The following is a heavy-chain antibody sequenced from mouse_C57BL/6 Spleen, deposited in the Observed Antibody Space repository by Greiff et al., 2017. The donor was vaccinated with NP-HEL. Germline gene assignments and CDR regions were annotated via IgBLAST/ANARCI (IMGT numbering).Heavy chain of an antibody. CDR2: IYPGDGDT. V-gene: IGHV1-80*01. CDR1: GYAFSSYW. J-gene: IGHJ2*01. D-gene: IGHD4-1*01. CDR3: VSSNWDGFPFDY. Sequence: LVESGASVKISCKASGYAFSSYWMNWVKQRPGKGLEWIGQIYPGDGDTNYNGKFKGKATLTADKSSSTAYMQLSSLTSEDSAVYFCVSSNWDGFPFDYWGQGTTLTVSS.